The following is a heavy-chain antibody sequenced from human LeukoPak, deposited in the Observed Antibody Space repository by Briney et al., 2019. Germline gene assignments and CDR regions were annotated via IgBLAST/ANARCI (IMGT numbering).Heavy chain of an antibody. V-gene: IGHV3-48*03. J-gene: IGHJ4*02. CDR3: ARSSGWYSFDY. Sequence: GGSLRLSCAASGXTFSSYEMNWVRQAPGKGLEWVSYISSSDSTIYYADSVKGRLTISRDNAKNSLYLQMNSLRAEDTAVYYCARSSGWYSFDYWGQGTLVTVSS. CDR1: GXTFSSYE. CDR2: ISSSDSTI. D-gene: IGHD6-19*01.